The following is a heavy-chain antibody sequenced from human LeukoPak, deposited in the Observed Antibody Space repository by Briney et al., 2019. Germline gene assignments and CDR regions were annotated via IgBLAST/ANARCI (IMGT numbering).Heavy chain of an antibody. V-gene: IGHV3-30-3*01. CDR3: AKDSVTTVVTPSYGMDV. CDR1: GFTFSSYA. J-gene: IGHJ6*02. CDR2: ISYDGSNK. D-gene: IGHD4-17*01. Sequence: AGGSLRLSCAASGFTFSSYAMHWVRQAPGKGLEWVAVISYDGSNKYYADSVKGRFTISRDSSKNTLYLQMNSLRAEDTALYYCAKDSVTTVVTPSYGMDVWGQGTTVTVSS.